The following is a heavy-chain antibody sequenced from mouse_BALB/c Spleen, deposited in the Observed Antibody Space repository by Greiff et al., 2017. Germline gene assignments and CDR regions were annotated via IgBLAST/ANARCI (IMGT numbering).Heavy chain of an antibody. V-gene: IGHV1S81*02. CDR3: AIYDGYYFDY. D-gene: IGHD2-3*01. CDR2: INPSNGRT. Sequence: VQLQQPGADLVKPGASVKLSCKASGYTFTSYWMHWVKQRPGQGLEWIGEINPSNGRTNYNEKFKSKATLTVDKSSSTAYMQLSSLTSEDSAVYYCAIYDGYYFDYWGQGTTLTVSS. CDR1: GYTFTSYW. J-gene: IGHJ2*01.